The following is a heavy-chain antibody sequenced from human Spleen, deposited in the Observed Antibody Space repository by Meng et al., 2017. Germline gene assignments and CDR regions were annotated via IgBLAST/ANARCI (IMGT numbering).Heavy chain of an antibody. CDR3: ARVSSRDYDSSGYYYVVHPGWAFDY. J-gene: IGHJ4*02. V-gene: IGHV4-34*01. D-gene: IGHD3-22*01. CDR2: INHSGST. CDR1: GGSFSGYY. Sequence: SETLSLTCAVYGGSFSGYYWSWIRQPPGKGLEWIGEINHSGSTNYNPSLKSRVTISVDTSKNQFSLKLSSVTAADTAVYYCARVSSRDYDSSGYYYVVHPGWAFDYWGQGTLVTVSS.